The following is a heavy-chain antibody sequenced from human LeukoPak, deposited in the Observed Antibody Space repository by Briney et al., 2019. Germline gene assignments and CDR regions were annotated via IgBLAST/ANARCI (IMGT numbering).Heavy chain of an antibody. CDR1: GYTFTSHD. V-gene: IGHV1-8*01. J-gene: IGHJ4*02. Sequence: ASVKVSCKASGYTFTSHDINWVRQATGQGLEWMGWMNPNSGNTGYAQKFQGRVTMTRNTSISTAYMELSSLRSEDTAVYYCARGRTRYSGYDYGYWGQGTLVTVSS. CDR2: MNPNSGNT. D-gene: IGHD5-12*01. CDR3: ARGRTRYSGYDYGY.